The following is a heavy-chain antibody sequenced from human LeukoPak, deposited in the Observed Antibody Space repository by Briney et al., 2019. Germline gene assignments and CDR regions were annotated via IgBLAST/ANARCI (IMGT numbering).Heavy chain of an antibody. V-gene: IGHV4-59*12. CDR2: ISHSGST. J-gene: IGHJ1*01. Sequence: SETLSLTCSVSGGPISSYYWRWIRQTPGKGLEWVGYISHSGSTNSNPSLKHRVTISIDTSTSQFSLKLSSVTAADTAVYYCAAYYGPGSYPLYFQHWGQGTLVTVSS. CDR3: AAYYGPGSYPLYFQH. D-gene: IGHD3-10*01. CDR1: GGPISSYY.